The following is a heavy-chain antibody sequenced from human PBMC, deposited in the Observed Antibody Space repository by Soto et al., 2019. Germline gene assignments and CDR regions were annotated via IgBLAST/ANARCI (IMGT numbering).Heavy chain of an antibody. J-gene: IGHJ2*01. V-gene: IGHV4-31*03. CDR3: ARDRALYGDYGYFDL. CDR1: GGSISSGGYY. Sequence: PSETLSLTCTVSGGSISSGGYYWSWIRQHPGKGLEWIGYIYYSGSTCYNPSLKSRVTISVDTSKNQFSLKLSSVTAADTAVYYCARDRALYGDYGYFDLWGRGTLVTVSS. D-gene: IGHD3-16*02. CDR2: IYYSGST.